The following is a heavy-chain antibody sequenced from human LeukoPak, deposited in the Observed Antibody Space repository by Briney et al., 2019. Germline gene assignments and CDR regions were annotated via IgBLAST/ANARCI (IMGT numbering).Heavy chain of an antibody. CDR1: GFTFIDYD. J-gene: IGHJ4*02. CDR3: ARGGIQVSGIDEFDY. CDR2: IGIRGDT. V-gene: IGHV3-13*01. Sequence: GGSLRLSCAASGFTFIDYDMHWVSQVIGKGLEWVSAIGIRGDTHYSGSVKGRFTISRENAESSLYLQVNSLRAEDTVVYYCARGGIQVSGIDEFDYWGQGTLVTVSS. D-gene: IGHD6-19*01.